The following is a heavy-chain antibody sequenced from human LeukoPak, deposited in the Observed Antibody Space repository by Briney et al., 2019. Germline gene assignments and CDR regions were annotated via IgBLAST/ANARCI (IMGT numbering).Heavy chain of an antibody. CDR3: AQGYSSGWYPY. CDR2: ISVNGETA. Sequence: GGSLRLSCAASGFSVSSFGMSWVRQAPGKGLDWISAISVNGETAYYADSVKGRFIISRDNSKNTLYLQLSSLRAEDTAVYYCAQGYSSGWYPYWGQGSLVSVSS. CDR1: GFSVSSFG. J-gene: IGHJ4*02. D-gene: IGHD6-19*01. V-gene: IGHV3-23*01.